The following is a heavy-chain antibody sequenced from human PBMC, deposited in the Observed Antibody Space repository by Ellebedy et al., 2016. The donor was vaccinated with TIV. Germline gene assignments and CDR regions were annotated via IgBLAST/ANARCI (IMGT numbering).Heavy chain of an antibody. Sequence: GSLRLXXTVSGGSLSGFHWSWIRQTPGKGLEWIGYISYSGVTSYNPSLKSRVIISVDTSKNQFSLNLSSVTAADTAVYYCAKLGNPAQAAAATGSWGQGTLVTVSS. D-gene: IGHD6-13*01. CDR2: ISYSGVT. CDR1: GGSLSGFH. J-gene: IGHJ5*02. CDR3: AKLGNPAQAAAATGS. V-gene: IGHV4-59*01.